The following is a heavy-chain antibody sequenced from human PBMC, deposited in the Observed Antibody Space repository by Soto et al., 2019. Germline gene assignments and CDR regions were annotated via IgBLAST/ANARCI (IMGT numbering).Heavy chain of an antibody. V-gene: IGHV1-58*02. CDR2: IVVGSGNT. D-gene: IGHD2-15*01. Sequence: ASVKVSCKASGFTFTSSAMHWVRQARGQRLEWIGWIVVGSGNTNYAQKFQERVTITRDMSTSTAYMELSSLRSEDTAVYYCAAGPHCSGGSCYSFVSYYYYMDVWGKGTTVTVSS. CDR1: GFTFTSSA. CDR3: AAGPHCSGGSCYSFVSYYYYMDV. J-gene: IGHJ6*03.